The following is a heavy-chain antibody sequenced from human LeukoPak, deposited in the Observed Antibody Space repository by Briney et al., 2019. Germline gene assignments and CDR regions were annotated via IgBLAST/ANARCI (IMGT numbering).Heavy chain of an antibody. CDR3: ARGRYSGYDHRPFDY. V-gene: IGHV1-46*01. Sequence: ASVKVSCKASGYTFTSYYMHWVRQAPGQGLEWMGIINPSGGSTSYAQKFQGRVTMTRDTSTSTVYMELSSLRSDDTAVYYCARGRYSGYDHRPFDYWGQGTLVTVSS. CDR2: INPSGGST. J-gene: IGHJ4*02. CDR1: GYTFTSYY. D-gene: IGHD5-12*01.